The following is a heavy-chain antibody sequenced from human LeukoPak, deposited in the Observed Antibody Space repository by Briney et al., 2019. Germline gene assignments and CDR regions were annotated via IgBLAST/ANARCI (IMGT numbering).Heavy chain of an antibody. CDR1: EFTFSSFR. CDR2: INSDGSGI. J-gene: IGHJ3*02. CDR3: ARERRSSGWYDAFDM. V-gene: IGHV3-74*01. Sequence: GGSLRLSCAASEFTFSSFRMHWVRQAPGKGLVWVSRINSDGSGIRYADSVKGRFTISRDNAKNTLYLQMNSLRAEDTAVYYCARERRSSGWYDAFDMRGQGTMVTVSS. D-gene: IGHD6-19*01.